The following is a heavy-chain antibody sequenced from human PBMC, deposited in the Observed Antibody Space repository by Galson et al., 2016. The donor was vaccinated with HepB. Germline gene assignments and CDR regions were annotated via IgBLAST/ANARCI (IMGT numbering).Heavy chain of an antibody. D-gene: IGHD3-10*01. Sequence: SLRLSCAASGFTFSSYGMHWVRQAPGKGLDWMAVIWYDGSNKYYADSVKGRFTISRDNSKNTLFLHMSSLRAEDTAVYYCARPRDNYGHAIDIWGQGTMVTVSS. CDR1: GFTFSSYG. CDR3: ARPRDNYGHAIDI. CDR2: IWYDGSNK. V-gene: IGHV3-33*03. J-gene: IGHJ3*02.